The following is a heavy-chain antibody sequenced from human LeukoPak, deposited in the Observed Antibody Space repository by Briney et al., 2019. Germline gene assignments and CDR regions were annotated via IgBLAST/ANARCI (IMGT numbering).Heavy chain of an antibody. CDR2: IYSDNT. Sequence: GGSLRLSCTVSGFTVSSNSMSWVRQAPGKGLEWVSFIYSDNTHYSDSVKGRFTISRDNSKNTLSLQMNGLRAEDTAVYYCAKDSDDYYGSGSHIDYWGQGTLVTVSS. V-gene: IGHV3-66*03. CDR3: AKDSDDYYGSGSHIDY. J-gene: IGHJ4*02. D-gene: IGHD3-10*01. CDR1: GFTVSSNS.